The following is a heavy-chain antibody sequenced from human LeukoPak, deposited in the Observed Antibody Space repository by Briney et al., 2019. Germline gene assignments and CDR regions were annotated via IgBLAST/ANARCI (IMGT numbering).Heavy chain of an antibody. V-gene: IGHV3-30*04. CDR1: GFTFSRYA. CDR3: AKVRARASRSGSYDY. Sequence: GGSLRLSCTASGFTFSRYAMHWVRQAPGKGLEWVAVISYDGSNKYYADSVKGRFTISRDNSKNTLYLQMNSLRAEDTAVYYCAKVRARASRSGSYDYWGQGTLVTVSS. CDR2: ISYDGSNK. J-gene: IGHJ4*02. D-gene: IGHD3-10*01.